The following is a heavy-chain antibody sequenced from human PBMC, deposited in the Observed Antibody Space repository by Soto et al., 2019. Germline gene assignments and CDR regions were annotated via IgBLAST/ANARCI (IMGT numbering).Heavy chain of an antibody. CDR1: GFTFSSDW. CDR3: ARGIRNYYGVDV. Sequence: PGGSLRLSCAGSGFTFSSDWMHWVRQDPGKGLVWVSRIKGDGSSTSYADSVKGRFTISRDNAKNTLYLQMNSLGAEDTAVYWCARGIRNYYGVDVWGQGTTVTVSS. J-gene: IGHJ6*02. CDR2: IKGDGSST. V-gene: IGHV3-74*01.